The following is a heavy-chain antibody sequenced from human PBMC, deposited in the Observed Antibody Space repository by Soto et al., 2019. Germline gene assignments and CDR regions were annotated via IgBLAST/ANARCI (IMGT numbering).Heavy chain of an antibody. J-gene: IGHJ3*01. Sequence: SETLSLTCAVSGFFISSGNYWGWIRKPPGKGLEWIGSIFHGGNTYYKPSLKSRVTISVDISKNQFSLKLNSVTAADSAVYYCARVRWYDAFDVWGKGTVVTVSS. CDR3: ARVRWYDAFDV. CDR1: GFFISSGNY. CDR2: IFHGGNT. V-gene: IGHV4-38-2*01. D-gene: IGHD2-15*01.